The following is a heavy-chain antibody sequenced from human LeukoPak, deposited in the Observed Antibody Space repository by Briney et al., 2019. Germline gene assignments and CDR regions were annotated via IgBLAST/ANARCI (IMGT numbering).Heavy chain of an antibody. Sequence: GGSLRLSCAASGFTFDDYAMSWVRQAPGKGLEWVSGINWNGGSSGYVDSVKGRFTISRDNAKNSLYLQMNSLRGEDTALYYCARDHPNGDIWGQGTMVTVSS. CDR3: ARDHPNGDI. CDR2: INWNGGSS. D-gene: IGHD4/OR15-4a*01. CDR1: GFTFDDYA. J-gene: IGHJ3*02. V-gene: IGHV3-20*04.